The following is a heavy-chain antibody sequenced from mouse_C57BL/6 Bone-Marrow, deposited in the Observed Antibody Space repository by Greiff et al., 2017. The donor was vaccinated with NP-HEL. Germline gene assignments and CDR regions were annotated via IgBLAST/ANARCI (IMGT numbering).Heavy chain of an antibody. CDR1: GYTFTDYS. CDR3: AIKSLYLERGDY. D-gene: IGHD5-1-1*01. V-gene: IGHV1-75*01. J-gene: IGHJ2*01. CDR2: IFPGSGSP. Sequence: QVQLQQSGPELVKPGASVKISCKASGYTFTDYSINWVKQRPGPGLEWIGWIFPGSGSPYYNEKCKGKATLTVDKSSSTAYMLLSSLTSEDSAVYFCAIKSLYLERGDYWGQGTTLTVSS.